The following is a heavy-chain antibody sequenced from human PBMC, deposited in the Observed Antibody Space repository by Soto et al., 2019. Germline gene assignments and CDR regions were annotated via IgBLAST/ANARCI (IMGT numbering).Heavy chain of an antibody. Sequence: QVQLVQSGAEVKKPGSSVKVSCKASGGTFSSYAISWVRQAPGQGLEWMGGIIPISGTANYAQKFQGRVTITADESTSTAYMELIIPRSEDTAVYYCARSQGSSTSLEIYYYYYYGMDVWGQGTTVTVSS. D-gene: IGHD2-2*01. V-gene: IGHV1-69*01. J-gene: IGHJ6*02. CDR1: GGTFSSYA. CDR2: IIPISGTA. CDR3: ARSQGSSTSLEIYYYYYYGMDV.